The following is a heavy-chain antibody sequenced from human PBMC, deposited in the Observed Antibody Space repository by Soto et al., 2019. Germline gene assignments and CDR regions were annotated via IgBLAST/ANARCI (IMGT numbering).Heavy chain of an antibody. CDR1: GFTVSSYA. V-gene: IGHV3-23*01. CDR2: VSGSGGST. J-gene: IGHJ4*02. CDR3: AKPPDYNWNDY. Sequence: EVQLLESGGGLVQPGGSLRLSCAASGFTVSSYAMSWVRQAPGKGLEWISAVSGSGGSTYYADSVKGRFTISNDNSKDSLYLQMNNLRAEDTAVYYCAKPPDYNWNDYWGQGTLVTVSS. D-gene: IGHD1-20*01.